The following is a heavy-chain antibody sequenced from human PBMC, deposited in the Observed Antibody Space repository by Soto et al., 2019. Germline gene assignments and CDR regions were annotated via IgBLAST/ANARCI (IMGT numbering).Heavy chain of an antibody. CDR3: ARAPPPHYYDSSGYYPFFDY. J-gene: IGHJ4*02. D-gene: IGHD3-22*01. CDR2: IIPIFGTA. Sequence: SVKVSCKTSGGTSSDYAISWVRQAPGQGLEWMGKIIPIFGTANYAQKFQGRVTITADESTNTAYMELSSLRSEDTAVYFCARAPPPHYYDSSGYYPFFDYWGQGALVTVSS. CDR1: GGTSSDYA. V-gene: IGHV1-69*13.